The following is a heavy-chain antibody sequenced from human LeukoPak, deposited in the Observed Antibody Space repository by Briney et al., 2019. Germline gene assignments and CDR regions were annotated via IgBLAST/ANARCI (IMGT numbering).Heavy chain of an antibody. Sequence: PGGSLRLSCAASGFTFSSYSMNWVRQAPGKGLEWVSSISSSSSYIYYADSVKGRFTISRDNAKSSLYLQMNSLRAEDTAVYYCARVPHIVVVTAIPDAFDIWGQGTMVTVSS. CDR1: GFTFSSYS. CDR3: ARVPHIVVVTAIPDAFDI. V-gene: IGHV3-21*01. CDR2: ISSSSSYI. D-gene: IGHD2-21*02. J-gene: IGHJ3*02.